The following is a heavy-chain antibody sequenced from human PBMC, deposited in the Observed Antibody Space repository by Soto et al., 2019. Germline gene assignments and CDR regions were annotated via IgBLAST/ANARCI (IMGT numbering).Heavy chain of an antibody. CDR1: GYTFTSYG. Sequence: AAVKVSCKASGYTFTSYGISWVRQAPGQGLEWMGWISAYNGNTNYAQKLQGRVTMTTDTSTSTAYMELRSLRSDDTAVYYCAREMAFCTGYYHDAFDIWGQGTMVTVS. J-gene: IGHJ3*02. CDR2: ISAYNGNT. D-gene: IGHD3-3*01. V-gene: IGHV1-18*01. CDR3: AREMAFCTGYYHDAFDI.